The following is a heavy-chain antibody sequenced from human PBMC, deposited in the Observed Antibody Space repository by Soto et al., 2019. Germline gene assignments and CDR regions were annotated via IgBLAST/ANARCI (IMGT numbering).Heavy chain of an antibody. J-gene: IGHJ6*02. CDR2: IYYSGST. CDR3: VKISSSLYYYYGMDV. Sequence: SETLSLTCTVSGGSISSSSYYWGWIRQPPGKGLEWIGSIYYSGSTYYNPSLKSRVTISVDTSKNQFSLKLSSVTAADTAVYYCVKISSSLYYYYGMDVWGQGTTVTVSS. V-gene: IGHV4-39*01. CDR1: GGSISSSSYY. D-gene: IGHD6-6*01.